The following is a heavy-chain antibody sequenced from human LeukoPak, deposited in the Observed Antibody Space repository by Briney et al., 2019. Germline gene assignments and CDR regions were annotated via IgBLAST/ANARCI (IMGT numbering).Heavy chain of an antibody. Sequence: GGSLRLSCVVSGFTFSSYAMSWVRQAPGKGLEWVSSISGSGGSTFYADSVTGRFTISRDTSKNTLYLQMTSLRAEDTAVYFCAAKILGSAPFDFWGQGTLVTVSA. J-gene: IGHJ4*02. V-gene: IGHV3-23*01. CDR2: ISGSGGST. CDR1: GFTFSSYA. CDR3: AAKILGSAPFDF. D-gene: IGHD3-10*01.